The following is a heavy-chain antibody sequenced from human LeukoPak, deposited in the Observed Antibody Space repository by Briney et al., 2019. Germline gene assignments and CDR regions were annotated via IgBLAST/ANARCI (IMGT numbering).Heavy chain of an antibody. CDR3: AKASAVIVVVTALDY. D-gene: IGHD2-21*02. Sequence: GGSLRLSCAASGFTFSSYAMSWVRQAPGKGLEWVSAISGSGGSTYYADSVKGRFTISRDNSKNTLYLQMNSLRAEDTAVYYCAKASAVIVVVTALDYWGQGTLVTVSS. J-gene: IGHJ4*02. CDR2: ISGSGGST. CDR1: GFTFSSYA. V-gene: IGHV3-23*01.